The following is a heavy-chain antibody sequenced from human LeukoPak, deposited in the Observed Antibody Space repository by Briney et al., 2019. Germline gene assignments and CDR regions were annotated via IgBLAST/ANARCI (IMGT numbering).Heavy chain of an antibody. CDR2: ISGSSSYI. V-gene: IGHV3-21*01. D-gene: IGHD3-22*01. CDR3: ARWDSSGYYYYYYGMDV. J-gene: IGHJ6*02. CDR1: GFTFSGYN. Sequence: GESLRLSCAASGFTFSGYNMNWVRQAPGKGLEWVSSISGSSSYIYYADSVKGRFTISRDNAKNSLYLQMNSLRAEDTAVYYCARWDSSGYYYYYYGMDVWGQGTTVTVSS.